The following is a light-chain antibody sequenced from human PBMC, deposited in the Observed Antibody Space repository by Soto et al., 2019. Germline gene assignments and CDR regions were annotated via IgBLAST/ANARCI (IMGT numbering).Light chain of an antibody. V-gene: IGKV3-20*01. CDR2: GES. CDR1: QSVSSSQ. J-gene: IGKJ1*01. CDR3: QKYGSSPWT. Sequence: EIVLTQSPGTLSLSPGERATLSCRGSQSVSSSQLAWYQQKTGQAPRLLIYGESSRATGIPDRFSGSGSGTDLTLTISRLEPEDSAVYYCQKYGSSPWTFGQGTKVDIK.